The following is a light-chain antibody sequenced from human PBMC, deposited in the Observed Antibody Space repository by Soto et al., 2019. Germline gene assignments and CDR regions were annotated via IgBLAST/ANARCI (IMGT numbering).Light chain of an antibody. Sequence: IVLTHSTASLSLSPWEHATPSCRTSQSVTDSFLAWYQQRPGQAPRLLMYGASIRATDISDRFSGGGAGTDFTLTTSRLEPEDFAVYYCQQYGTSRWTVGQGTKVDIK. CDR2: GAS. J-gene: IGKJ1*01. V-gene: IGKV3-20*01. CDR3: QQYGTSRWT. CDR1: QSVTDSF.